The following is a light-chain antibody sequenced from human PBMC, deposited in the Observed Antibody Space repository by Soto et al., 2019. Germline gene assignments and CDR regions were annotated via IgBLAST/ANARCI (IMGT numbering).Light chain of an antibody. CDR3: LQTYTSLTWT. J-gene: IGKJ1*01. CDR2: AAS. V-gene: IGKV1-39*01. Sequence: DIQMTQSPSSLSASVGDRFTITCRASQSVANYLQWYQQKSGHAPKLLVYAASSLHSGVPSRFSGSGSGTDFTLTISSLQPEDFATYYCLQTYTSLTWTFGQGTKVDI. CDR1: QSVANY.